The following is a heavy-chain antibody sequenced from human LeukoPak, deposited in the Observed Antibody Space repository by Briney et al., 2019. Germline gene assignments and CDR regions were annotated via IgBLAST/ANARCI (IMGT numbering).Heavy chain of an antibody. V-gene: IGHV4-31*03. Sequence: SETLSPTCTVSGGSISSDNYYWSWIRQYPGKGLEWIGFISYTGSTHYNPSLKSRVTISQDTSQNQFSLRLSSVTAADTAVYYCARAYPSSSTDWGQGILVTVSS. CDR2: ISYTGST. CDR1: GGSISSDNYY. CDR3: ARAYPSSSTD. J-gene: IGHJ4*02. D-gene: IGHD2-2*01.